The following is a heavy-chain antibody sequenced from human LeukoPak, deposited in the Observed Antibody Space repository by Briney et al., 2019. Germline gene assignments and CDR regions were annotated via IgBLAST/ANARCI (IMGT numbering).Heavy chain of an antibody. CDR3: ARRLGEFDY. V-gene: IGHV4-59*08. Sequence: SETLSLTCTVSGGSISSYYWSWIRQPPGKGQEWIGYIYYSGSTYYNPSLKSRVTISVDTSKNQFSLKLSSVTAADTAVYYCARRLGEFDYWGQGTLVTVSS. CDR2: IYYSGST. CDR1: GGSISSYY. D-gene: IGHD1-26*01. J-gene: IGHJ4*02.